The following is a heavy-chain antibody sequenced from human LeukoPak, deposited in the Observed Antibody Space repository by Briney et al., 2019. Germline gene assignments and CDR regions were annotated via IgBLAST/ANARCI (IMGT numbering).Heavy chain of an antibody. CDR3: ARAKSTVHWYFDL. J-gene: IGHJ2*01. CDR1: GGSIGSSSYY. Sequence: SETLSLTCTVSGGSIGSSSYYWGWIRQPPGKGLEWIGSIYYSGSTYYNPSLKSRVTISVDTSKNQFSLKLSSVTAADAAVYYCARAKSTVHWYFDLWGRGTLVTVSS. V-gene: IGHV4-39*01. CDR2: IYYSGST. D-gene: IGHD4-17*01.